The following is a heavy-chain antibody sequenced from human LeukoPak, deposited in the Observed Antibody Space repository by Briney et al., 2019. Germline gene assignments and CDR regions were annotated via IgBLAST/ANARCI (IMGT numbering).Heavy chain of an antibody. J-gene: IGHJ5*02. V-gene: IGHV4-30-4*08. CDR1: GGSISSGDVF. CDR2: INYSGSS. CDR3: ARGEFS. Sequence: PSETLSLTCTVSGGSISSGDVFWSWIGQPPGRGLEWIGNINYSGSSYYNPSLKSRVTISVDTSKNQFSLKLSSVTAADTAVYYCARGEFSWGQGTLVTVSS.